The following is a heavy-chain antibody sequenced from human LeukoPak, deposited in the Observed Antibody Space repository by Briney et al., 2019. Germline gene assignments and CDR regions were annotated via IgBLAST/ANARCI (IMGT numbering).Heavy chain of an antibody. CDR3: ARVDRKWQLSGTFSY. CDR2: INPKSGAT. V-gene: IGHV1-2*02. Sequence: GASVKVSCKASGYTFTHYYIYWVRQAPGQGLEWRGWINPKSGATDYAERFHGRVTMTRDTSISAAYMELRSDDTAVYYCARVDRKWQLSGTFSYWGQGTLVTVSS. D-gene: IGHD4-23*01. CDR1: GYTFTHYY. J-gene: IGHJ4*02.